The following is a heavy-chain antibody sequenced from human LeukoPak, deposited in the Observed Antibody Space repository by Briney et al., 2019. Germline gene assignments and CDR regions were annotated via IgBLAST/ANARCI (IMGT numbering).Heavy chain of an antibody. Sequence: SETLSLICTVSGGSISSYYWSWIRQPPGKGLEWIGYIYYSGSTNYNPSLKSRVTISVDTSKNQFSLKLSSVTAADTAVYYCARHGGVGGYYFDYWGQGTLVSVSS. CDR2: IYYSGST. CDR3: ARHGGVGGYYFDY. D-gene: IGHD3-3*01. J-gene: IGHJ4*02. CDR1: GGSISSYY. V-gene: IGHV4-59*08.